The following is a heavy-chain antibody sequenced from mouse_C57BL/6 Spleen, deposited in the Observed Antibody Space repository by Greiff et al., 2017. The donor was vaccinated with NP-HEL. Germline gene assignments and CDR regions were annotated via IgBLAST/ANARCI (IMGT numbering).Heavy chain of an antibody. J-gene: IGHJ2*01. V-gene: IGHV14-4*01. CDR2: INPESGDT. Sequence: VQLKQSGAELVKPGASVKLSCTASGFNIKDDYMHRVKQRPEQGLEWIGWINPESGDTEYASKFKGKATMTADTSSNTAYLQLSSLTSEDTAVYYCTTRRDLDYFDYWGQGTTLTVSS. D-gene: IGHD3-3*01. CDR1: GFNIKDDY. CDR3: TTRRDLDYFDY.